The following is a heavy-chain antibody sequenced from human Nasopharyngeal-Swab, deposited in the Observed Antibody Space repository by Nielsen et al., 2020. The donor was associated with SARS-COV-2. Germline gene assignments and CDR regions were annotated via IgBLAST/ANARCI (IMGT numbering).Heavy chain of an antibody. CDR1: GFTFSSYA. D-gene: IGHD3-9*01. Sequence: GGSLRLSCAASGFTFSSYAMSWVRQAPGKGLEWASAISGSGGSTYYADSVKGRFTISRDNSKNTLYLQMNSLRAEDTAVYYCAKDPTVLTGYSHNWFDPWGQGTLVTVSS. CDR2: ISGSGGST. J-gene: IGHJ5*02. V-gene: IGHV3-23*01. CDR3: AKDPTVLTGYSHNWFDP.